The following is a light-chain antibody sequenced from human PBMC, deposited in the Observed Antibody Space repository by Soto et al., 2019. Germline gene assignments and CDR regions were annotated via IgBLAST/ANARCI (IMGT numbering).Light chain of an antibody. Sequence: DIPMTQSPSSLSASVGDRVTITCRASQSISSYFNWYQQKPGKAPKLLIYAASSLQSGVPSRFSGSGSGTDFTLTISSLQPEDFATYYCQQSYNTPWTFGQGTKVEIK. V-gene: IGKV1-39*01. CDR3: QQSYNTPWT. J-gene: IGKJ1*01. CDR2: AAS. CDR1: QSISSY.